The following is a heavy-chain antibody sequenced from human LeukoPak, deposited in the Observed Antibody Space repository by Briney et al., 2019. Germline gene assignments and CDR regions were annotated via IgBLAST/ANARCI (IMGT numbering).Heavy chain of an antibody. Sequence: SETLSLTCTVSGGGSINGHYWSWIRQPPGKGLEWIGFVSYAGRTKYNPSLQSRVTISVATSENNFSLKLTSVTTADTAVYYCARLLDNDSSGDPDTFDMWGQGTVVVVSS. J-gene: IGHJ3*02. V-gene: IGHV4-59*11. CDR1: GGGSINGHY. D-gene: IGHD3-22*01. CDR3: ARLLDNDSSGDPDTFDM. CDR2: VSYAGRT.